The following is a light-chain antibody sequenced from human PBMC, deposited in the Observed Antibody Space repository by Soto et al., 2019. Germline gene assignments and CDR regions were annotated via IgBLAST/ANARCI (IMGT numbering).Light chain of an antibody. Sequence: QSVLTQPPSVSGAPGQRVAISCTGSSSNIGAEYDVHWYQQLPGTAPKRLIYGDNNRPSGIPDRFSGSKSGTSAPLAITGFQPEDEADYYCQSYDSSLTTYVFGTGTKVTVL. J-gene: IGLJ1*01. CDR1: SSNIGAEYD. CDR2: GDN. CDR3: QSYDSSLTTYV. V-gene: IGLV1-40*01.